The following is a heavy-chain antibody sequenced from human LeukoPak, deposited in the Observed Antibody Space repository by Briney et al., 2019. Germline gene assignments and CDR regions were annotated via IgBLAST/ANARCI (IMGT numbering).Heavy chain of an antibody. D-gene: IGHD3-22*01. V-gene: IGHV1-69*05. CDR2: IIPIFGTE. CDR3: ARDRSMVITGYYFDY. CDR1: GGTFSSYA. J-gene: IGHJ4*02. Sequence: SVKVSCKASGGTFSSYAISWVRQAPGQGLEWMGGIIPIFGTENNEQKFQGRVTITTDESASTAYMELSSLRSEDTAVYYCARDRSMVITGYYFDYWGQGTLVTVSS.